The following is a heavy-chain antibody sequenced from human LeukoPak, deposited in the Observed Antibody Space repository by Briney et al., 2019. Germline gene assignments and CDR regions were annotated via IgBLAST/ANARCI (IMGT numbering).Heavy chain of an antibody. Sequence: GGSLRLSCAASGFTFSSNWMHWVRQAPGKGLVWVSRINEDGSTTNYADSVKGRFTISRDNAKNSLYLQMNNLRVEDTAMYYCAGGTGFIIKDWGQGTLVTVSS. D-gene: IGHD3-9*01. J-gene: IGHJ4*02. V-gene: IGHV3-74*01. CDR1: GFTFSSNW. CDR3: AGGTGFIIKD. CDR2: INEDGSTT.